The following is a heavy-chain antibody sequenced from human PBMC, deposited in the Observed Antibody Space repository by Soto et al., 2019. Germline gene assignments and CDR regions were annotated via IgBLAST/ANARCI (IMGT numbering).Heavy chain of an antibody. CDR3: ARVRREVSGYIFDS. CDR1: GDSIRNGSYY. J-gene: IGHJ4*02. V-gene: IGHV4-31*03. CDR2: IYYTGHT. Sequence: QVQLQESGPGLVRPSQTLSLTCIVSGDSIRNGSYYWTWIRQHPGKGLEWIGYIYYTGHTYYNPSLESRVIISVDTSKNQFSLSLNSLTAADTAIFYCARVRREVSGYIFDSWGQGTLVAVS. D-gene: IGHD3-3*01.